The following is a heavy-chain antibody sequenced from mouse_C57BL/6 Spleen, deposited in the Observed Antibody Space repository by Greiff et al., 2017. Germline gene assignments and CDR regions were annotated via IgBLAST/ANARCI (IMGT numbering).Heavy chain of an antibody. Sequence: QVQLQQPGTELVKPGASVKLSCKASGYTFTSYWMHWVKQRPGQGLEWIGNINPSNGGTNYNEKFKSKATLTVDESSSTAYMQLSSLTSEDSAVYYCARKGLLRPYAMDYWGQGTSVTVSS. V-gene: IGHV1-53*01. J-gene: IGHJ4*01. D-gene: IGHD1-2*01. CDR1: GYTFTSYW. CDR2: INPSNGGT. CDR3: ARKGLLRPYAMDY.